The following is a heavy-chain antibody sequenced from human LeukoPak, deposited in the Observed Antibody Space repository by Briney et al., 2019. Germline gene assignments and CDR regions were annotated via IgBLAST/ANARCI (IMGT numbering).Heavy chain of an antibody. V-gene: IGHV1-2*02. J-gene: IGHJ4*02. Sequence: ASVKVSCKPSGYTFSDYSIHWVRQAPGQGLEWMGWINPNSGGTNYAQKFQGRVTMTRDTSISTAYMELSRLRSDDTAVYYCARWGEQWSIDYWGQGTLVTVSS. CDR1: GYTFSDYS. D-gene: IGHD6-19*01. CDR3: ARWGEQWSIDY. CDR2: INPNSGGT.